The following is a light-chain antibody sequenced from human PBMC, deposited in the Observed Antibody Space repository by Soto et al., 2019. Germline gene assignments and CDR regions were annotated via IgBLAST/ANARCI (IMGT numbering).Light chain of an antibody. V-gene: IGKV3-11*01. CDR1: QSVSSY. Sequence: EIVLTQSPATLSLSPGERATLSCRASQSVSSYLAWYQQKPGQAPRLLIYDASNGATGIPARFSGSGSGTDFPLNISSLEPEDFAVYYCQQRSNWLSITFGQGTRLEIK. CDR2: DAS. J-gene: IGKJ5*01. CDR3: QQRSNWLSIT.